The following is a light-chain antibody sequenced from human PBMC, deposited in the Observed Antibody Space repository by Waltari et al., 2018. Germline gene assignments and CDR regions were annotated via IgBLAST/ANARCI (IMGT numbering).Light chain of an antibody. J-gene: IGLJ1*01. CDR3: CSHTSTSTLV. V-gene: IGLV2-14*03. Sequence: QSALTQPASVSGSPGPSITISCLGISSDVGAYHYVSWYQQYPGKAPRLMIYDVTSRPSGVSYRFSGSKSGNTASLTISGLQAEDEADYYCCSHTSTSTLVFGTGTKVTVL. CDR1: SSDVGAYHY. CDR2: DVT.